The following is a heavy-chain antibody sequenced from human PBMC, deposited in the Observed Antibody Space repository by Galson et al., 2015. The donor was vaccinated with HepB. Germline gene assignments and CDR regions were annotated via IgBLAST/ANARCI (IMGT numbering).Heavy chain of an antibody. Sequence: SLRLSCAASGFTFSSYTMNWVRQAPGKGLEWISYISTTSDNKFSADSVKGRFIISRDNAKNSLYLQMNSLRAEDTAAYYCARIALSGSYCYFDYWGQGTLVTLAS. CDR2: ISTTSDNK. V-gene: IGHV3-48*01. J-gene: IGHJ4*02. CDR3: ARIALSGSYCYFDY. D-gene: IGHD1-26*01. CDR1: GFTFSSYT.